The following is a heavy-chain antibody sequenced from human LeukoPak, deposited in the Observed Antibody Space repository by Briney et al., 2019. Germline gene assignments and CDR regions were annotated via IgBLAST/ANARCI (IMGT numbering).Heavy chain of an antibody. J-gene: IGHJ4*02. CDR2: IYYSGST. CDR1: GGSISSGGYY. Sequence: SETLSLTCTVSGGSISSGGYYWSWIRQHPGKGLEWIGYIYYSGSTYYNPSLKSRVTISVDTSKNQFSLKLSSVTAADTAVYYCARGDYSNPLEYWGQGTLVTVSS. D-gene: IGHD4-4*01. CDR3: ARGDYSNPLEY. V-gene: IGHV4-31*03.